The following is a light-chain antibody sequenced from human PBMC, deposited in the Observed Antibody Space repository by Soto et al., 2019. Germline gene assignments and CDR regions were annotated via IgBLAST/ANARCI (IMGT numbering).Light chain of an antibody. V-gene: IGKV1-27*01. CDR2: AAS. Sequence: IQMTQSPSSLSASVGDGFTITCRASHTISSYLNWYQQRPGIAPKLLIYAASTLQSGVPSRFSGSGSGTDFTLTISSLQPEDVATYYCQKYNSAPLTFGGGTKVDIK. J-gene: IGKJ4*01. CDR3: QKYNSAPLT. CDR1: HTISSY.